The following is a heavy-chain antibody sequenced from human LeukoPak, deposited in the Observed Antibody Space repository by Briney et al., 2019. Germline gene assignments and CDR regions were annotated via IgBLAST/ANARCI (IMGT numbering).Heavy chain of an antibody. Sequence: SETLSLTCAIYGVSFSGYYWSWIRQPPGKGLEWIGEINHSGSTNYNPSLKSRVTISVDTSKNQFSLKLSSVTAADTAVYYCARRYYYYGMDVWGQGTTVTVSS. J-gene: IGHJ6*02. V-gene: IGHV4-34*01. CDR1: GVSFSGYY. CDR2: INHSGST. CDR3: ARRYYYYGMDV.